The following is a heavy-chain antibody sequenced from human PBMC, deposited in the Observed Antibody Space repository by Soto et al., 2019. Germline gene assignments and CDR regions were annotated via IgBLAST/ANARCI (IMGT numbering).Heavy chain of an antibody. J-gene: IGHJ5*02. V-gene: IGHV1-18*01. CDR2: ISLYSDGT. Sequence: ASVKVSCKTSGYTFSNYGITWVRQAPGQPLEWLGWISLYSDGTNYAQKFQGRVSMTTDTSTTTAYVELRSLRSDDTAVYYCARVVPGAEAWFGPWGQGTLVTVSS. D-gene: IGHD2-2*01. CDR3: ARVVPGAEAWFGP. CDR1: GYTFSNYG.